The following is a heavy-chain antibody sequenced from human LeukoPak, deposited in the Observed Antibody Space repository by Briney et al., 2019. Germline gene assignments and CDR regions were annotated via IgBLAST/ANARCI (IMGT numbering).Heavy chain of an antibody. D-gene: IGHD1-26*01. V-gene: IGHV4-38-2*02. CDR3: ARDESGSYRRLNWFDP. J-gene: IGHJ5*02. CDR2: IYHSGST. Sequence: SETLSLTCTVSGYSISSGYYWGWIRQPPGKGLGGIGSIYHSGSTYYNPSLKSRVTISVDTSKNQFSLKLSSVTAADTAVYYCARDESGSYRRLNWFDPWGQGTLVTVSS. CDR1: GYSISSGYY.